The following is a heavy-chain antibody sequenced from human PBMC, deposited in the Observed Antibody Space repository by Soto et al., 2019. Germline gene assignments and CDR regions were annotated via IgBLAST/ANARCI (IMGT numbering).Heavy chain of an antibody. J-gene: IGHJ4*02. CDR2: ISRSSSYI. V-gene: IGHV3-21*01. CDR1: GFTFSSYS. CDR3: ARDRNRPDY. Sequence: EVQLVESGGGLVKPGGSLRLSCAASGFTFSSYSMNWVRQAPGKGLELVSSISRSSSYIYYEDSVKGRFTISRDNAKNSLYLHMSSLRAEDTAVYYCARDRNRPDYWGQGTLVTVSS.